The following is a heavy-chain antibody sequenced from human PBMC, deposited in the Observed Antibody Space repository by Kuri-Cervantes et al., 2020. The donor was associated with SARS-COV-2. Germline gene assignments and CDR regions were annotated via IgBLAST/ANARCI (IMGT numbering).Heavy chain of an antibody. CDR2: IYSGGST. D-gene: IGHD6-13*01. CDR3: AIAAAEFFDY. CDR1: GFTVSSNY. V-gene: IGHV3-53*01. Sequence: GESLKISCAASGFTVSSNYMSWVRQAPGKGLEWVSVIYSGGSTYYADSVKGRFTTSRDNSKNTLYLQMNSLRAEDTAVYYCAIAAAEFFDYWGQGTLVTVSS. J-gene: IGHJ4*02.